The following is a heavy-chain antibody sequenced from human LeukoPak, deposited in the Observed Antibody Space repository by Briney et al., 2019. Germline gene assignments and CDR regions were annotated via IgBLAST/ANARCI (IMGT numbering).Heavy chain of an antibody. CDR3: AKVGWPHAFDI. CDR2: IYHSGST. CDR1: GGSISSGGYS. J-gene: IGHJ3*02. Sequence: PSETLSLTCAVSGGSISSGGYSWSWIRQPPGKGLEWIGYIYHSGSTYYNPSLKSRVTISVDRSKNQFSLKLSSVTAAGTAVYYCAKVGWPHAFDIWGQGTMVTVSS. V-gene: IGHV4-30-2*01. D-gene: IGHD2-15*01.